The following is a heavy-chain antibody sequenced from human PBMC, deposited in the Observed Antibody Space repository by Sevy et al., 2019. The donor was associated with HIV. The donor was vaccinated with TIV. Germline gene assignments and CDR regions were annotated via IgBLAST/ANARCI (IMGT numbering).Heavy chain of an antibody. CDR3: ARRGSGSYYANFDY. J-gene: IGHJ4*02. V-gene: IGHV4-59*01. Sequence: PETLSLTCTVSGGSISSYYWSWIRQPPGKGLEWIGYIYYSGSTNYNPSLKSRVTISVDTSKNQFSLKLTSVTAADTAVYYCARRGSGSYYANFDYWGQGTLVTVSS. D-gene: IGHD3-10*01. CDR2: IYYSGST. CDR1: GGSISSYY.